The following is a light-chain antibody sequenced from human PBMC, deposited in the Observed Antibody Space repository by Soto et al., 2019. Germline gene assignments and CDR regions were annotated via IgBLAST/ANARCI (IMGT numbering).Light chain of an antibody. V-gene: IGKV1-33*01. CDR3: QQYDNRFT. CDR1: QDISNY. Sequence: DIQMTQSPSSLSASVGDRVTITCQASQDISNYLNWYQQKPGKAPKLLIYDASNLETGVPSRFSGSGSGTDFTFTISSLQPEDIATYYCQQYDNRFTFRPGTKVDIK. J-gene: IGKJ3*01. CDR2: DAS.